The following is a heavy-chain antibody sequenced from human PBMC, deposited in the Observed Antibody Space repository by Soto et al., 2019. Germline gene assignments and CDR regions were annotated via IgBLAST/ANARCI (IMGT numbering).Heavy chain of an antibody. CDR3: ARRLGTNWFDP. CDR2: INPSGGST. D-gene: IGHD1-7*01. V-gene: IGHV1-46*01. Sequence: GASVKVSCKASGYTFTSYYMHWVRRAPGQGLEWMGIINPSGGSTSYAQKFQGRVTMTRDTSTSTAYMELSSLRSDDTAVYYCARRLGTNWFDPWGQGTLVTVSS. CDR1: GYTFTSYY. J-gene: IGHJ5*02.